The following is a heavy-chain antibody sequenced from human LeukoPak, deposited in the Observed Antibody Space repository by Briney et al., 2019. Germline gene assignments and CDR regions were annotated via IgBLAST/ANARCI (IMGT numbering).Heavy chain of an antibody. CDR1: GGSISSYY. CDR3: ARGTQAAAGIPGY. J-gene: IGHJ4*02. D-gene: IGHD6-13*01. CDR2: SYYSGST. V-gene: IGHV4-59*08. Sequence: SETLSLTCTVSGGSISSYYWSWLRQPPGKGLEGMGYSYYSGSTNYNPSLKSRVTISVDTSKNQFSLKLSSVTAADTAVYYCARGTQAAAGIPGYWGQGTLVTVSS.